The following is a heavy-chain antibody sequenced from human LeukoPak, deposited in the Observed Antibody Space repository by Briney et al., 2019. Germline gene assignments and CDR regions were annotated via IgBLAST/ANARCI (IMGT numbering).Heavy chain of an antibody. CDR2: ISGSGGST. CDR1: GFTFSSYD. CDR3: AKYPDVLLWFGEFDY. D-gene: IGHD3-10*01. J-gene: IGHJ4*02. Sequence: GGSLRLSCAACGFTFSSYDMSWVRQAPGKGLEWVSAISGSGGSTYYADSVKGRFTISRDNSKNTLYLQMNSLRAEDTAVYYCAKYPDVLLWFGEFDYWGQGTLVTVSS. V-gene: IGHV3-23*01.